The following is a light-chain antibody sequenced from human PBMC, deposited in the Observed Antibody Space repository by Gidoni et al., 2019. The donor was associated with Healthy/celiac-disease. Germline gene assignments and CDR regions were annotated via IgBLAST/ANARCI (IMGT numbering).Light chain of an antibody. CDR2: WAS. CDR1: QSVLYSSNNKNY. V-gene: IGKV4-1*01. CDR3: QQYYSTPRT. Sequence: DIVMTQSPDSLAGSLGERATIKCKSSQSVLYSSNNKNYLAWYQQKPGQPPKLLIYWASTRESGVPDRFSGSGSGPDFPLPISSLQAEDVAVYYCQQYYSTPRTFGQGTKVEIK. J-gene: IGKJ1*01.